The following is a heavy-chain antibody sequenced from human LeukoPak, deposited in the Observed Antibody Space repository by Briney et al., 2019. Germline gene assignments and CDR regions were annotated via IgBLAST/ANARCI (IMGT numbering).Heavy chain of an antibody. D-gene: IGHD3-10*01. CDR2: TTSNGGIT. Sequence: GGSLRLSCSASGFIFSGYAMHWVRQAPGEGLEYFSGTTSNGGITYYADSVKGRFTISRDNVKKSLYLQMNSLRVEDTAVYYCAGDYYGSGRGYFDYWGQGTLVTVSS. V-gene: IGHV3-64*04. J-gene: IGHJ4*02. CDR1: GFIFSGYA. CDR3: AGDYYGSGRGYFDY.